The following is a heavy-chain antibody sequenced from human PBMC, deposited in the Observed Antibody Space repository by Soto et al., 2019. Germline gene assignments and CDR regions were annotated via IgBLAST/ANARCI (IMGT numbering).Heavy chain of an antibody. CDR3: ARDSGWVVVAAQLGDAFDI. CDR1: GFTFSSYW. J-gene: IGHJ3*02. D-gene: IGHD2-15*01. V-gene: IGHV3-7*01. Sequence: GGSLRLSCAASGFTFSSYWMSWVRQAPGKGLEWVANIKQDGSEKYYVDSVKGRFTISRDNAKNSLYLQMNSLRAEDTAVYYCARDSGWVVVAAQLGDAFDIWGQGTMVTVSS. CDR2: IKQDGSEK.